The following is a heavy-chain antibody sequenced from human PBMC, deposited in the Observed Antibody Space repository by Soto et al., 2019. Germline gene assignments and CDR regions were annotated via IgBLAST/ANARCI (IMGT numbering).Heavy chain of an antibody. J-gene: IGHJ6*02. V-gene: IGHV1-69*12. D-gene: IGHD2-2*01. CDR1: GGTFSSYA. CDR3: ARDRNVVLVPAALPNYGMDV. CDR2: IIPIFGTA. Sequence: QVQLVQSGAEVKKPGSSVKVSCKASGGTFSSYAISWVRQAPGQGLEWMGGIIPIFGTANYAQKFQGRVTFTADESTSTAYMELSSLRSEDTAVYYCARDRNVVLVPAALPNYGMDVWGQGTTVTVSS.